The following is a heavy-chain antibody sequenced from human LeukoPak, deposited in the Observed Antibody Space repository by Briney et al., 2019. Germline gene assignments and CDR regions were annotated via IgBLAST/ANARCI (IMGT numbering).Heavy chain of an antibody. CDR1: GGSISSSY. D-gene: IGHD2-8*01. V-gene: IGHV4-59*08. Sequence: NPSETLSLTCTVSGGSISSSYWTWIRQPPGKGLEYIGYINYSGSIHYNPSLKSRGTIAIDTSKNQFSLKLISVTAADTAVYFCARLGPTILSYYFDSWGQGALVTVSS. CDR3: ARLGPTILSYYFDS. CDR2: INYSGSI. J-gene: IGHJ4*02.